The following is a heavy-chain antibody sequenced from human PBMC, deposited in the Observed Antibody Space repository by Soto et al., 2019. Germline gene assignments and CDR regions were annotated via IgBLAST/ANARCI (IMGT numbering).Heavy chain of an antibody. J-gene: IGHJ5*02. V-gene: IGHV2-5*02. Sequence: SGPTLVNPTQTLTLTCTFSGFSLSTSGVGVGWIRQPPGKALEWLALIYWDDDKRYSPSLKSRLTITKDTSKTQVVLTLTNMEPVDTATFYCAHSLEGGYDIYNWFDPGGQGTLVTVS. CDR3: AHSLEGGYDIYNWFDP. CDR2: IYWDDDK. CDR1: GFSLSTSGVG. D-gene: IGHD5-12*01.